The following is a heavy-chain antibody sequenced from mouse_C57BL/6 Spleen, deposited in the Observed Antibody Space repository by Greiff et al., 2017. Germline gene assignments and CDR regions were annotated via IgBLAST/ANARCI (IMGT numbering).Heavy chain of an antibody. J-gene: IGHJ2*01. Sequence: EVQLQQSGPELVKPGASVKISCKASGYTFTDYYMNWVKQSHGKSLEWIGDINPNNGGTSYNQKFKGKATLTVDKSSSTAYMELRSLTSEDSAVYYCARGTDYYGTRGYFDYWGQGTTLTVSS. V-gene: IGHV1-26*01. CDR3: ARGTDYYGTRGYFDY. CDR1: GYTFTDYY. D-gene: IGHD1-1*01. CDR2: INPNNGGT.